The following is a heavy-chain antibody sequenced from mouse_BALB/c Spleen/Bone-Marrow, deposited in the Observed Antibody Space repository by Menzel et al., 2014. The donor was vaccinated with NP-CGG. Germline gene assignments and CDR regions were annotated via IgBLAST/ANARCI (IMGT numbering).Heavy chain of an antibody. J-gene: IGHJ4*01. V-gene: IGHV5-6-4*01. CDR3: TRDLYDGYSYYAMDY. Sequence: EVQLVESGGGLVKPGGSLKLSCAASGFTFSSYTMSWVRQTPEKRLEGVATISSVGIYTYYPDSVKGRFTISGDNAKNTLYLQMSSLKSEDTAMYYCTRDLYDGYSYYAMDYWGQGTSVTVSS. D-gene: IGHD2-3*01. CDR2: ISSVGIYT. CDR1: GFTFSSYT.